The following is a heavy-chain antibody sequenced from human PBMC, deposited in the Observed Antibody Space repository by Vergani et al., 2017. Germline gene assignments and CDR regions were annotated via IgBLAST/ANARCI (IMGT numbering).Heavy chain of an antibody. D-gene: IGHD3-3*01. Sequence: QVQLVESGGGVVQPGRSLRLSCAASGFTFSSYGMHWVRQAPGKGLEWVAVISYDGSNKYYADSVKGRFTISRDNSKNTLYLQMNSLRAEDTAVYYCAKDLDCWSGYYTGPDYWGQGTLVTVSS. CDR3: AKDLDCWSGYYTGPDY. J-gene: IGHJ4*02. V-gene: IGHV3-30*18. CDR1: GFTFSSYG. CDR2: ISYDGSNK.